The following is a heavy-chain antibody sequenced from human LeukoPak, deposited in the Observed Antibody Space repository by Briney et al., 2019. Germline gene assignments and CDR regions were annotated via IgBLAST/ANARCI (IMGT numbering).Heavy chain of an antibody. Sequence: GASVKVSCKASGYIFTRYGISWVRQAPGQGLEWMGWISAHYGNTNYAQKFQDRVTMTTDTSTNTAYMELRSLRPDDMAVYYCARDFFHGHCSGLSCFLLDYWGQGSLVTVSS. CDR3: ARDFFHGHCSGLSCFLLDY. CDR1: GYIFTRYG. CDR2: ISAHYGNT. J-gene: IGHJ4*02. V-gene: IGHV1-18*03. D-gene: IGHD2-15*01.